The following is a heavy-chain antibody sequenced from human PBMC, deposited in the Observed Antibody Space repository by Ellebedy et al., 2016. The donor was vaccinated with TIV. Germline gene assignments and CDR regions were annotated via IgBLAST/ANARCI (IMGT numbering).Heavy chain of an antibody. Sequence: ANYAQKFQGRVTITADKSMSTAYMELSSLGSEDTAVYYCARVRNYYDSGWGQGTLVTVSS. CDR3: ARVRNYYDSG. D-gene: IGHD3-22*01. J-gene: IGHJ4*02. V-gene: IGHV1-69*06. CDR2: A.